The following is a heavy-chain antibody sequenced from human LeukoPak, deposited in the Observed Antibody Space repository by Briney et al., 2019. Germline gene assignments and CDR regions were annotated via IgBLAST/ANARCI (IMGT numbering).Heavy chain of an antibody. CDR1: GFTFGDYA. CDR2: ISGSGGST. V-gene: IGHV3-23*01. J-gene: IGHJ3*02. Sequence: GRSLRLSCTASGFTFGDYAMSWVRQAPGKGLEWVSAISGSGGSTYYADSVKGRFTISRDNSKNTLYLQMNSLRAEDTAVYYCAKVGLWFGEYAFDIWGQGTMVTVSS. D-gene: IGHD3-10*01. CDR3: AKVGLWFGEYAFDI.